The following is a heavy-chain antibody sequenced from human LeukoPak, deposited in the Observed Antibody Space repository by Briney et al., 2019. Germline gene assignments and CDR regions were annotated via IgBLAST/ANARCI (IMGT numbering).Heavy chain of an antibody. J-gene: IGHJ5*02. D-gene: IGHD2-2*01. Sequence: SETLSLTCTASGGSLSSYYWSWIRQPPGKGLGWIGDIYYSGSTNYNPSLMSRVTMSVDTSKNQFSLKLTTVPAADTAVYYFAREGYCSSSSCNNWLAPWGEGTLVTVSS. CDR2: IYYSGST. V-gene: IGHV4-59*01. CDR1: GGSLSSYY. CDR3: AREGYCSSSSCNNWLAP.